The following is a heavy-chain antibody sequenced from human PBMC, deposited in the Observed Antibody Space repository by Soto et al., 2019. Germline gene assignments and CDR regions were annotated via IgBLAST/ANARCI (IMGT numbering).Heavy chain of an antibody. Sequence: SETLSLTCSLSGYSISSGYYWGWLRQPPEKGLEWIATIFHSGSTYYNPSLKSRLTLSVDTSKNQFSLKLTSVTAADTAIYYCARAGGSLTPDYWGQGTLVPASS. CDR2: IFHSGST. CDR1: GYSISSGYY. CDR3: ARAGGSLTPDY. V-gene: IGHV4-38-2*02. J-gene: IGHJ4*02.